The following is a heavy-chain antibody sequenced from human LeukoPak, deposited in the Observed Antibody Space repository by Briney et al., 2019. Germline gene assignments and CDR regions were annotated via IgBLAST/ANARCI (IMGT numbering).Heavy chain of an antibody. J-gene: IGHJ4*02. CDR3: ARDFVQLERRDYYFDY. Sequence: GGSLRLSCAASGFTFSSYSMNWVRQAPGKGLEWVSSISSSSSYIYYADSVKGRFTISRDNAKNSLYLQMNSLRAEDTAVYYCARDFVQLERRDYYFDYWGQGTLVTVSS. D-gene: IGHD1-1*01. CDR2: ISSSSSYI. V-gene: IGHV3-21*01. CDR1: GFTFSSYS.